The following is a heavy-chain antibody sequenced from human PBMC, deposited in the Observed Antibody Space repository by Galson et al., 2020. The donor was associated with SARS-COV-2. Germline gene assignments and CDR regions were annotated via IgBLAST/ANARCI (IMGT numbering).Heavy chain of an antibody. V-gene: IGHV3-48*03. CDR1: GFTFSSYE. Sequence: GGSLRLSCAASGFTFSSYEMNWVRQAPGKGLEWVSYISSSGSTIYYADSVKGRFTISRDNAKNSLYLQMNSLRAEDTAVYYCASQGGVITMVREPGGMDVWGQGTTVTVSS. J-gene: IGHJ6*02. D-gene: IGHD3-10*01. CDR3: ASQGGVITMVREPGGMDV. CDR2: ISSSGSTI.